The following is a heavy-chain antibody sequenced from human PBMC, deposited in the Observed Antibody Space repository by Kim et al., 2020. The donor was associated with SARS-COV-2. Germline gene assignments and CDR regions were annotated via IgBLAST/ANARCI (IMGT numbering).Heavy chain of an antibody. V-gene: IGHV3-23*01. Sequence: GGSLRLSCVTSGFTFNSYTMNWVRQAPGRGLEWVSTIDGATATHYADSVKGRFTISRDNSKNTVYLQIKSLRGEDTAVYYCTTRLADHFDYWGQGTVVTVSS. J-gene: IGHJ4*02. CDR1: GFTFNSYT. CDR2: IDGATAT. D-gene: IGHD6-19*01. CDR3: TTRLADHFDY.